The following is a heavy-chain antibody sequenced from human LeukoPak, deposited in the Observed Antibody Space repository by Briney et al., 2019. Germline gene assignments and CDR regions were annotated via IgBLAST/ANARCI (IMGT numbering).Heavy chain of an antibody. CDR2: IYYSGST. V-gene: IGHV4-59*01. D-gene: IGHD5-18*01. CDR3: ARPLGYTFGYELAY. CDR1: GGSISSYY. Sequence: SETLSLTCTVSGGSISSYYWSWIRQPPGKGLEWIGYIYYSGSTNYNPSLKSRVTISVDTSKNQFSLKLSSVTAADTAVYYCARPLGYTFGYELAYWGQGTLVTVSS. J-gene: IGHJ4*02.